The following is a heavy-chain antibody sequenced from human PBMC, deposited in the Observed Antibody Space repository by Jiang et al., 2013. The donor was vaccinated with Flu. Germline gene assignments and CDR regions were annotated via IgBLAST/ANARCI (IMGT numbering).Heavy chain of an antibody. D-gene: IGHD2-15*01. CDR2: INTYSGNT. CDR1: GYTFTENG. J-gene: IGHJ4*02. V-gene: IGHV1-18*01. CDR3: ARAGICSGDRCYSLGFDS. Sequence: SGAEVKKPGASVKVSCEASGYTFTENGIGWVRQAPGQGLEWMGWINTYSGNTAYAQNLQGRVTMTTDTSTSTAYMELRSLTSDDTAVYYCARAGICSGDRCYSLGFDSWGQGTLITVSS.